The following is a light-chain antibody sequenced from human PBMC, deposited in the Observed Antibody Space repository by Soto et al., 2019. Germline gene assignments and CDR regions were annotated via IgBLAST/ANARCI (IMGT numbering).Light chain of an antibody. Sequence: QSALTQPASVSGSPGQSITISCTGSSNDVGGYNYVSWYQQHPGKAPKLMIYDVSDRPSGVSNRFSGSKSGNTASLTISGLQAEDEADYTSSSTRVFGTGTKLTVL. CDR1: SNDVGGYNY. J-gene: IGLJ1*01. V-gene: IGLV2-14*01. CDR2: DVS. CDR3: SSTRV.